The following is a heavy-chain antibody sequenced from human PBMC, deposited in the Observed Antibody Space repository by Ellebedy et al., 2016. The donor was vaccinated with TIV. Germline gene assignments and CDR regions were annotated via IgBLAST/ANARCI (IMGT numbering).Heavy chain of an antibody. V-gene: IGHV3-23*01. CDR1: GFTFSSYA. D-gene: IGHD2-2*01. J-gene: IGHJ4*02. Sequence: GESLKISCAASGFTFSSYAMSWVRQAPGKGLEWVSTISGSGGSTYYADSVRGRFTISRDNSKKTLSLQRNSLSADDTAAYYCARGRGGGSDSSTPRYYFDYWGQGTLVTASS. CDR2: ISGSGGST. CDR3: ARGRGGGSDSSTPRYYFDY.